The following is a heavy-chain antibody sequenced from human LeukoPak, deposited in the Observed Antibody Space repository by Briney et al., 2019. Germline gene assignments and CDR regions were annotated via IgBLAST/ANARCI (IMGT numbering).Heavy chain of an antibody. CDR1: GGSISTYY. J-gene: IGHJ6*03. CDR2: IYTSGST. V-gene: IGHV4-4*07. D-gene: IGHD3-22*01. Sequence: SETLSLTCSVSGGSISTYYWSWIRQPAGKGLEWIGRIYTSGSTNYNPSLKSRVTMSVDTSKNQFSLKLSSVTAADTAVYFCVRVIGAPNYYYYMDVWGKGTTVTVSS. CDR3: VRVIGAPNYYYYMDV.